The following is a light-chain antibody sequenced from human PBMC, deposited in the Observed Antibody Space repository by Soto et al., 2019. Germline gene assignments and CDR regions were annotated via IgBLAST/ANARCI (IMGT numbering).Light chain of an antibody. CDR3: LQDYNYPRT. Sequence: AIPRTQSPSSLSASVGDGVTITCRGSQGIRNALGWYQQKPGKAPKLLIYAASNLQSGVPSRFSGSGSGTDFTLTISSLQPEDFATYYCLQDYNYPRTFGQGTKVEIK. CDR1: QGIRNA. CDR2: AAS. J-gene: IGKJ1*01. V-gene: IGKV1-6*01.